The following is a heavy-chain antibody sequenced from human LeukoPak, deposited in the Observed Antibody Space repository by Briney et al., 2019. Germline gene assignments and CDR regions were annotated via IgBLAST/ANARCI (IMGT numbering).Heavy chain of an antibody. CDR2: MNPGDSDT. Sequence: GAPLQISCQASGSISSNYWIGWARRLPGKGLEWMGIMNPGDSDTRYSPSFQGHVTISANKSITTAYLQWSSLQASDTAMYYCARLYSGSDWWGQGTLVTVSS. V-gene: IGHV5-51*01. CDR3: ARLYSGSDW. J-gene: IGHJ4*02. CDR1: GSISSNYW. D-gene: IGHD5-12*01.